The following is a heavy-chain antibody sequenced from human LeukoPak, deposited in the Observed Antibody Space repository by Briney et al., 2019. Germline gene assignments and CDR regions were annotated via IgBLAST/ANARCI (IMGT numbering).Heavy chain of an antibody. Sequence: GGSQRLSCGAWVFTFSPYAMSWARETREKALEWVAAISGSGGSTYYADSVKGRFTISRDNTKNTLYLQMNRLRAEDTAVYHCAKDHSYGMDVWGQGTTVTVSS. J-gene: IGHJ6*02. CDR3: AKDHSYGMDV. V-gene: IGHV3-23*01. CDR1: VFTFSPYA. CDR2: ISGSGGST.